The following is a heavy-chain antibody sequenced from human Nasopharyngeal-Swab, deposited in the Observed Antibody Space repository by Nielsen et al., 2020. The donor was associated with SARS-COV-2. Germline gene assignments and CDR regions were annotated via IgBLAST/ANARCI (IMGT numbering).Heavy chain of an antibody. CDR1: GFTFSSYG. D-gene: IGHD6-19*01. Sequence: GGPLRLSCAASGFTFSSYGMHWVRQAPGKGLEWVAVISYDGSNKYYADSVKGRFTISRDNSKNTLYLQMNSLRAEDTAVYYCAKDTVAGTLDFDYWGQGTLVTVSS. CDR3: AKDTVAGTLDFDY. V-gene: IGHV3-33*05. CDR2: ISYDGSNK. J-gene: IGHJ4*02.